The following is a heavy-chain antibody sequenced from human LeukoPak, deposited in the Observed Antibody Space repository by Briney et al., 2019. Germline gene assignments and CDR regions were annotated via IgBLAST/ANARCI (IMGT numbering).Heavy chain of an antibody. CDR2: ISGVASDK. D-gene: IGHD6-13*01. Sequence: PGGSLRLSCAPSGLTFSSYTMQWVHQAPGKGRQWVAAISGVASDKYYAVSVKCRFTVSRDKSKNTLYLQMNSLRAADTAVYYCAREGVAAFAYWGQGTLVTVSS. CDR1: GLTFSSYT. J-gene: IGHJ4*02. CDR3: AREGVAAFAY. V-gene: IGHV3-30*04.